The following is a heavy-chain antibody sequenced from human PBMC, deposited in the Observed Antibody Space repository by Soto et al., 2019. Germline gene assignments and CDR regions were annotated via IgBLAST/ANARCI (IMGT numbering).Heavy chain of an antibody. V-gene: IGHV1-2*04. Sequence: ASVKVSCKASGYTFTGYYMHWVRQAPGQGLEWMGWINPNSGGTNYAQKFQGWVTMTRDTSISTAYMELSRLRSDDTAVYYCARGPQQLVSPYNWFDPWGQGTLVTVSS. CDR2: INPNSGGT. J-gene: IGHJ5*02. CDR3: ARGPQQLVSPYNWFDP. CDR1: GYTFTGYY. D-gene: IGHD6-13*01.